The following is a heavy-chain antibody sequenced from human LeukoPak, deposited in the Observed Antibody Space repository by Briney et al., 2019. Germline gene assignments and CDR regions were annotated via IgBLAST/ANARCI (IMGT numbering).Heavy chain of an antibody. Sequence: GGSLRLSCAASGFTFSSYSMNWVRQAPGKGLEWVAFVRYDGTNKYYADSVRGRFTISRDNSKNTLYLQMNSLRAEDTAVYYCAKGFLVRYFDWPTNDAFDIWGQGTMVTVSS. V-gene: IGHV3-30*02. CDR3: AKGFLVRYFDWPTNDAFDI. CDR2: VRYDGTNK. CDR1: GFTFSSYS. J-gene: IGHJ3*02. D-gene: IGHD3-9*01.